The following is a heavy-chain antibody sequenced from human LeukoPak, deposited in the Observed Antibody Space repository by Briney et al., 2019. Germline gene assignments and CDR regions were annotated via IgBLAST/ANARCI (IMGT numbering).Heavy chain of an antibody. Sequence: PGGSLRLSCAASGFTFRSYWRPWVRQAPGKGLEWVSRVTRDGSFTNYADSVKGRFTISRDNAKNTLYLQMSSLRAEDTAVYFCVRDGDDFNFEYWGQGSLVTVSS. CDR1: GFTFRSYW. CDR2: VTRDGSFT. V-gene: IGHV3-74*01. D-gene: IGHD5-24*01. CDR3: VRDGDDFNFEY. J-gene: IGHJ4*02.